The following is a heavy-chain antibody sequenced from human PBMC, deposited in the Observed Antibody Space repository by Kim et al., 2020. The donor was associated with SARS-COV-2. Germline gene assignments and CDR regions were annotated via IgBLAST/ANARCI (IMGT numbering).Heavy chain of an antibody. J-gene: IGHJ4*02. Sequence: SQTLSLTCAISGDTVSSNSAAWTWIRQSPSRGLEWLGRTYYRSRWYYEYAPTVKGRITISPDTTKNQFSLHLNSVTPEDTAIYYCVSYPFDYWGQGTLVTVSS. CDR3: VSYPFDY. CDR2: TYYRSRWYY. V-gene: IGHV6-1*01. CDR1: GDTVSSNSAA.